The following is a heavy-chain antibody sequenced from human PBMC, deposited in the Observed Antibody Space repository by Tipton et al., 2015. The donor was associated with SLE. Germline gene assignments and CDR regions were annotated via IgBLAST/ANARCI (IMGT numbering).Heavy chain of an antibody. CDR3: ARRWVHTVFDY. CDR2: IDPSDSDT. J-gene: IGHJ4*02. D-gene: IGHD3-10*01. Sequence: QSGPEVKKPGEALQISCKTFGYSFTNSWIVWFRHMPGKGLECMGMIDPSDSDTRYNPSFQGHVSMSIDRSTTTAYLQWRSLKASDTAIYFCARRWVHTVFDYCGQGTLVTGSS. V-gene: IGHV5-51*03. CDR1: GYSFTNSW.